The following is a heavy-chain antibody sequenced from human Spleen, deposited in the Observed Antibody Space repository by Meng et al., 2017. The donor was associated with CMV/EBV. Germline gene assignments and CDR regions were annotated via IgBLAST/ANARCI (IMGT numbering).Heavy chain of an antibody. CDR1: GYTFTGYY. D-gene: IGHD1-26*01. J-gene: IGHJ4*02. V-gene: IGHV1-2*02. CDR2: INPNSGGT. CDR3: ARVSVGWYSLPF. Sequence: ASVKVSCKASGYTFTGYYMHWVRQAPGQGLEWMGWINPNSGGTNYAQKFQGRVTMTRDTSISTAYMELSRLRSDDTAVYYCARVSVGWYSLPFWGQGTLVTVSS.